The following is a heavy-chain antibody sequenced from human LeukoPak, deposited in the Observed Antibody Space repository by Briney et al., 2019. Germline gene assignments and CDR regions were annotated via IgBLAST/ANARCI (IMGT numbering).Heavy chain of an antibody. CDR2: ISSSGSTI. Sequence: EGSLRLSCAASGFTFSSYEMNWVRQAPGKGLEWVSYISSSGSTIYYADSVKGRFTISRDNAKNSLYLQMNSLRAEDTAVYYCARDGGDSYGYYYYYYMDVWGKGTTVTISS. J-gene: IGHJ6*03. CDR3: ARDGGDSYGYYYYYYMDV. D-gene: IGHD5-18*01. V-gene: IGHV3-48*03. CDR1: GFTFSSYE.